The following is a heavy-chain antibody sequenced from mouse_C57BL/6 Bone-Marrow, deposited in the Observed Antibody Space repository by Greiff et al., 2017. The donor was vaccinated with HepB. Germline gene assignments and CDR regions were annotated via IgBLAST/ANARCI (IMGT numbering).Heavy chain of an antibody. Sequence: EVQLQQSGAELVRPGASVKLSCTASGFNIKDDYMHWVKQRPEQGLEWIGWIDPENGDTEYASKFQGKATITADTSSNTAYLQLSSLTSEDTAVYYCTTGDPYGSSAWFAYWGQGTLVTVSA. CDR3: TTGDPYGSSAWFAY. D-gene: IGHD1-1*01. V-gene: IGHV14-4*01. CDR1: GFNIKDDY. CDR2: IDPENGDT. J-gene: IGHJ3*01.